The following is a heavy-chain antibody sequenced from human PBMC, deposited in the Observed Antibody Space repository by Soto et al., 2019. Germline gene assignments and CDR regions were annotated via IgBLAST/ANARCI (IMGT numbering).Heavy chain of an antibody. CDR2: LNPNSGNT. Sequence: QVQLVQSGAEVKKPGASVKVSCKASGYMFSTYDINWVRQAPGQGLEWMGWLNPNSGNTGYAQKLQGRVTMTRNTPINTAYMELSSLGSDDTAVYYCARDHRYNWNDEGWFDPWGQGTLVTVSS. V-gene: IGHV1-8*01. D-gene: IGHD1-20*01. CDR3: ARDHRYNWNDEGWFDP. J-gene: IGHJ5*02. CDR1: GYMFSTYD.